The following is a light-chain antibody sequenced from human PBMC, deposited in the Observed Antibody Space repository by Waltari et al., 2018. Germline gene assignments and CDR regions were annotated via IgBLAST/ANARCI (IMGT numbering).Light chain of an antibody. CDR3: QSYDSSLSGYV. CDR1: SPNIGAGYD. V-gene: IGLV1-40*01. CDR2: GNS. J-gene: IGLJ3*02. Sequence: QSVLTQPPSVSGAPGQRVTISCTGSSPNIGAGYDVHWYQQLPGTASKLLIYGNSNRPSGVPDRFSGSKSGTSASLAITGLQAEDEADYYCQSYDSSLSGYVFGGGTKLTVL.